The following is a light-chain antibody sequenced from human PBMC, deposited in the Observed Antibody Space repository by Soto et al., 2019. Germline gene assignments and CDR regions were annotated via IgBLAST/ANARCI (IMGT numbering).Light chain of an antibody. V-gene: IGKV3-11*01. CDR3: QQRNSWPLT. CDR2: DAS. Sequence: EIVLTQSPATLSLSPGQRATLSCRASQSVSSFLAWYQQRPGQAPRLLIYDASKRAAGVPARFSGSGSGTDFTLTISGLEPDDFAVYYCQQRNSWPLTFGGGTTVEIK. J-gene: IGKJ4*01. CDR1: QSVSSF.